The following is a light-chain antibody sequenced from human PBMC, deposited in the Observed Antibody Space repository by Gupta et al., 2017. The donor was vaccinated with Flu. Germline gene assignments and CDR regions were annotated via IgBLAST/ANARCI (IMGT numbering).Light chain of an antibody. CDR3: QQDYTKLT. CDR2: WAS. Sequence: DIVMTQSPDSLAVSLGERASVNCKSSQSVLHSSNNKNYLAWYQQKPGQPPKLLIYWASNREYGVPERFSGSGSGTDFTLTSTRRQAEDVAVYYGQQDYTKLTFGRGTKVDI. V-gene: IGKV4-1*01. CDR1: QSVLHSSNNKNY. J-gene: IGKJ4*01.